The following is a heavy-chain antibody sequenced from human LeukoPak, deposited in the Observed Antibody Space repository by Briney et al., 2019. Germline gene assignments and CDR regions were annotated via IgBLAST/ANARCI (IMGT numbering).Heavy chain of an antibody. CDR1: GFTFSSYW. J-gene: IGHJ4*02. D-gene: IGHD5-18*01. CDR2: IKQDGSEK. V-gene: IGHV3-7*01. Sequence: GGSLRLSCAASGFTFSSYWMSWVRQAPGKGLEWVADIKQDGSEKYYVDSVKGRFTISRDNAKNSLYLQMNSLRAEDTAVYYCASIPVGDTAMAYYFDYWGQGTLVTVSS. CDR3: ASIPVGDTAMAYYFDY.